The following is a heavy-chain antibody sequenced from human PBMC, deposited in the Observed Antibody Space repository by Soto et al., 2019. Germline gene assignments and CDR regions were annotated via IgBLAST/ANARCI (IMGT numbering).Heavy chain of an antibody. CDR1: GFTFSSYD. Sequence: GGSXXLSCAASGFTFSSYDMQWVRQVTGKGLEWVSSIGRGGDTYYADSVKGRFTISRENAKNSLYLQMNSLRAGDTVVYYCVRDPAGHGMDVWVQGTTVTVSS. V-gene: IGHV3-13*01. CDR3: VRDPAGHGMDV. D-gene: IGHD3-10*01. J-gene: IGHJ6*02. CDR2: IGRGGDT.